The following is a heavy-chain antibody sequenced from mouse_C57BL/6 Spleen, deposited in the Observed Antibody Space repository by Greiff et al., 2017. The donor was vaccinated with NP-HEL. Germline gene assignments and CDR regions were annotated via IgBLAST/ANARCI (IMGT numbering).Heavy chain of an antibody. V-gene: IGHV1-55*01. CDR3: ARSYGSSYDY. CDR1: GYTFTSYW. J-gene: IGHJ2*01. D-gene: IGHD1-1*01. Sequence: QVQLQQPGAELVKPGASVKMSRKASGYTFTSYWITRVKQRPGQGPEWIGDIYPGSGSTNYNEKFKSKATLTVDTSSSTAYMQLSSLTSEDSAVYYCARSYGSSYDYWGQGTTLTVSS. CDR2: IYPGSGST.